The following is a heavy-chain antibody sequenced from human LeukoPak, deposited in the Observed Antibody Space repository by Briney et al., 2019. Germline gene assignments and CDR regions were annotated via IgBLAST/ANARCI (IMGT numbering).Heavy chain of an antibody. CDR3: ATPRGAYYDSLL. D-gene: IGHD3-9*01. V-gene: IGHV1-2*02. J-gene: IGHJ4*02. CDR2: INPYNGGT. CDR1: GYTFTGYY. Sequence: ASVKVSCKASGYTFTGYYMHWVRQAPGQGLEWMGWINPYNGGTNHAQKFQGRVTMTRDTSISTAYMELGRLRSDDTAVYYCATPRGAYYDSLLWGQGTLVTVSS.